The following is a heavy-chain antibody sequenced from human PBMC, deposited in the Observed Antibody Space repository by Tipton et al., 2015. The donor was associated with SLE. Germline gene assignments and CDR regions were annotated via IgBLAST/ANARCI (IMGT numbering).Heavy chain of an antibody. CDR2: IYYSGST. V-gene: IGHV4-59*12. D-gene: IGHD3-3*01. Sequence: TLSLTCTVSGGSISSYYWSWIRQPPGKGLEWIGYIYYSGSTNYNPSLKSRVTISVDTSKNHFSLKLSSVTAADTAVYYCARDQSIFGVVKGLFDYCGQGTLVTVSS. J-gene: IGHJ4*02. CDR3: ARDQSIFGVVKGLFDY. CDR1: GGSISSYY.